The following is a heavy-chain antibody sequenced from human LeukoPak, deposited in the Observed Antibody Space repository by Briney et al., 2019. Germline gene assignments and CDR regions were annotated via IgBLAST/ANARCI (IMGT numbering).Heavy chain of an antibody. J-gene: IGHJ4*02. V-gene: IGHV3-23*01. CDR3: AKDREATIVGLLDY. D-gene: IGHD5-12*01. CDR2: ISGSGGST. CDR1: GFTFSSYA. Sequence: PGGSLRLSCAASGFTFSSYAMSWVRQAPGKGPEWVSAISGSGGSTYYADSVKGRFTISRDNSKNTLYLQMNSLRAEDTAVYYCAKDREATIVGLLDYWGQGTLVTVSS.